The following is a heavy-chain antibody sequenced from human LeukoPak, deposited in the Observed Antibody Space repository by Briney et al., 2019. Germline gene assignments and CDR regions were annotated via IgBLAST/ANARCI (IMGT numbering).Heavy chain of an antibody. CDR2: IYHSGST. CDR1: GGSISSSNW. V-gene: IGHV4-4*02. D-gene: IGHD6-13*01. Sequence: SGTLSLTCAVSGGSISSSNWWSWVRQPPGKGLEWIGEIYHSGSTNYNPSLKSRVTISVDKSKNQFSLRLSSVTAADTAVYYCARALSSSWYYFDYWGQGTLVTVSS. CDR3: ARALSSSWYYFDY. J-gene: IGHJ4*02.